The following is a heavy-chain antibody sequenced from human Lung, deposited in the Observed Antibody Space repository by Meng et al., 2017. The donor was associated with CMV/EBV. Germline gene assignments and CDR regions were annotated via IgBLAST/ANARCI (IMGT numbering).Heavy chain of an antibody. CDR3: ARDPRGINIVVVHNGMDV. Sequence: GGSXRLSCAASGFTFSSYWMSWVRQAPGKGLEWVANIKQDGSEKYYVDSVKGRFTISRDNAKNSLYLQMNSLRAEDTAVYYCARDPRGINIVVVHNGMDVXGQGXTVTVSS. CDR2: IKQDGSEK. J-gene: IGHJ6*02. CDR1: GFTFSSYW. D-gene: IGHD2-2*01. V-gene: IGHV3-7*01.